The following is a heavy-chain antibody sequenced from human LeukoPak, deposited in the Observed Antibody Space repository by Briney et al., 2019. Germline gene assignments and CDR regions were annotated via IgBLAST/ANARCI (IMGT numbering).Heavy chain of an antibody. CDR2: IIPILGIA. D-gene: IGHD5-24*01. J-gene: IGHJ4*02. Sequence: SVKVSCKASGGTFSSYAISWVRQAPGQGLEWMGRIIPILGIANYAQKFQDRVTITADKDTSTAYMELSSLISEDTAMYYCARASRGDGYISYRGQGTLVTVSS. CDR1: GGTFSSYA. CDR3: ARASRGDGYISY. V-gene: IGHV1-69*04.